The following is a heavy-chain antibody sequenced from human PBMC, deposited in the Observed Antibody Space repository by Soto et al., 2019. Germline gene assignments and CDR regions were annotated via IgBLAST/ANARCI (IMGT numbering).Heavy chain of an antibody. CDR3: ARDSGSTGGGIVVVPAATDY. V-gene: IGHV1-3*01. D-gene: IGHD2-2*01. Sequence: ASVKVSCKASGYTFTSYAMHWVRQAPGQRLEWMGWINAGNGNTKYSQKFQGRVTITRDTSASTAYMELSSLRSEDTAVYYCARDSGSTGGGIVVVPAATDYWGQGTLVTVSS. CDR2: INAGNGNT. J-gene: IGHJ4*02. CDR1: GYTFTSYA.